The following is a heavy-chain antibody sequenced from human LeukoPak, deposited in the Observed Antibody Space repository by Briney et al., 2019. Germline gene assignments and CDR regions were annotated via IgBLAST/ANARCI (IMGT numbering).Heavy chain of an antibody. CDR2: INWNGGST. J-gene: IGHJ4*02. Sequence: PGGSLRLSCAASGFTFDDYGMSWVRQAPGKGLEWVSGINWNGGSTGYADSVKGRFTISRDNAKNSLYLQMNSLRAEDTALYYCARGSYDSWLPYFEYWGQGTLVTVSS. V-gene: IGHV3-20*04. D-gene: IGHD3-22*01. CDR3: ARGSYDSWLPYFEY. CDR1: GFTFDDYG.